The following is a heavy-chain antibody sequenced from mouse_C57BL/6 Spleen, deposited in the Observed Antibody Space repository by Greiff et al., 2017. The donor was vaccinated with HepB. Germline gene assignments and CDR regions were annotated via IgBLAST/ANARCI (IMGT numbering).Heavy chain of an antibody. CDR3: ARGDWDKDY. V-gene: IGHV1-82*01. D-gene: IGHD4-1*01. CDR1: GYAFSSSW. CDR2: IYPGDGDT. J-gene: IGHJ2*01. Sequence: QVQLKESGPELVKPGDSVKISCKASGYAFSSSWMNWVKQRPGKGLEWIGRIYPGDGDTNYNGKFKGKATLTADKSSSTAYMQLSSLTSEDSAVYVCARGDWDKDYRGQRTTLTVSS.